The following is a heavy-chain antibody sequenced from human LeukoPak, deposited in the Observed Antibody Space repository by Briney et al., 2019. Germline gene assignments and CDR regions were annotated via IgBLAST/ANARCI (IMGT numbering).Heavy chain of an antibody. D-gene: IGHD6-13*01. CDR2: IYYSGST. CDR3: ASLRSHSSSWYQDAFDI. J-gene: IGHJ3*02. Sequence: SETLSLTCTVSGYSISSDYYWAWIRQPPGKGLEWIGYIYYSGSTNYNPSLKSRVTISVDTSKNQFSLKLSSVTAADTAVYYCASLRSHSSSWYQDAFDIWGQGTMVTVSS. CDR1: GYSISSDYY. V-gene: IGHV4-61*01.